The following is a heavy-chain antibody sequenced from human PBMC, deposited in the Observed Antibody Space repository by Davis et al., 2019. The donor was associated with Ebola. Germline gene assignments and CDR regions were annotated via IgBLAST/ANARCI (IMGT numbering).Heavy chain of an antibody. J-gene: IGHJ1*01. Sequence: MPSETLSLTCTVSGGSISSYYWSWIRHPPGKGLEWIGYIYYSGSTNYNPSLKSRVTISVDTSKNQFSLKLSSVTAADTAVYYCARGSSSWALGPDWGQGTLVTVSS. CDR2: IYYSGST. V-gene: IGHV4-59*12. D-gene: IGHD6-13*01. CDR3: ARGSSSWALGPD. CDR1: GGSISSYY.